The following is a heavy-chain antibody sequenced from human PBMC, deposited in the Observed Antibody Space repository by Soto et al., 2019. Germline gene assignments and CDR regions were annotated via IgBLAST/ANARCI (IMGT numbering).Heavy chain of an antibody. D-gene: IGHD3-10*01. CDR2: MNPNSGNT. V-gene: IGHV1-8*01. CDR3: ARDKITMVRGPNSYYYGMDV. J-gene: IGHJ6*02. CDR1: GYTFTSYD. Sequence: ASVKVSCKASGYTFTSYDINWVRQATGQGLERMGWMNPNSGNTGYAQKFQGRVTMTRNTSITTAYMELSSLRSEDTAVYYCARDKITMVRGPNSYYYGMDVWGQGTTVTVSS.